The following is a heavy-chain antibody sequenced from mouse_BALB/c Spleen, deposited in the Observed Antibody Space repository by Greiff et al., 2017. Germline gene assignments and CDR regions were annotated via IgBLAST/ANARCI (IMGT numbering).Heavy chain of an antibody. Sequence: EVQGVESGGGLVQPGGSRKLSCAASGFTFSSFGMHWVRQAPEKGLEWVAYISSGSSTIYYADTEKGRFTISRDNPKNTLFLQMTSLRSEDTAMYYLAKETYYYGSRGYAMDYWGQGTSVTVSA. CDR3: AKETYYYGSRGYAMDY. D-gene: IGHD1-1*01. V-gene: IGHV5-17*02. CDR2: ISSGSSTI. CDR1: GFTFSSFG. J-gene: IGHJ4*01.